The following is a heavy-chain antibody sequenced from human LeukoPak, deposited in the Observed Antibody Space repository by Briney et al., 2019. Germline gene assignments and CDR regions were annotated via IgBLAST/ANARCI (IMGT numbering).Heavy chain of an antibody. CDR1: GFTFSSYA. Sequence: GGSLRLSCAASGFTFSSYAMHWVRQAPGKGLEWVAVISYDGSNKYYADSVKGRFTISRDNSKNTLYLQMNSLRAEDTAVYYCAKSRAAGTPYYFDYWGQGTLVTVSS. D-gene: IGHD6-13*01. J-gene: IGHJ4*02. CDR3: AKSRAAGTPYYFDY. V-gene: IGHV3-30*04. CDR2: ISYDGSNK.